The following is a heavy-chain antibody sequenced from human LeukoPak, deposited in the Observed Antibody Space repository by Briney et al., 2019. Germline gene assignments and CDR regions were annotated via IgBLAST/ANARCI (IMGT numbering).Heavy chain of an antibody. J-gene: IGHJ4*02. Sequence: SETLSLTCTVSGASVTSYYWSWIRQPPGKRLQWIGYISDSGSTNYNPSLKSRVTISRDTSKNQFSLKLTSVTAADTAVYFCARHPFATPFDYWGPGTLVTVSS. CDR2: ISDSGST. CDR3: ARHPFATPFDY. D-gene: IGHD2-15*01. CDR1: GASVTSYY. V-gene: IGHV4-59*08.